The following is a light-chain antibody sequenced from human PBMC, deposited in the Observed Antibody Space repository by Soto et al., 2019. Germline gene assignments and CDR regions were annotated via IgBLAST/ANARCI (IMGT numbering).Light chain of an antibody. CDR1: QGVSSY. Sequence: DIVFTQSPATLSLSPGERATLSCRASQGVSSYLAWYQQKPGQAPRLLIYDASNRATGIPARFSGSGSGTDFTLTISRLEPEDFAVYYCQQYGGSPRTFGQGTKVDIK. CDR3: QQYGGSPRT. J-gene: IGKJ1*01. V-gene: IGKV3D-11*01. CDR2: DAS.